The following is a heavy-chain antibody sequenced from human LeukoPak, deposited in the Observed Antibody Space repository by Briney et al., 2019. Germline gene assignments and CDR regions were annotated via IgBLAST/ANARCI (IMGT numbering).Heavy chain of an antibody. Sequence: SETLSLTCTVSGGSISSYYWSWIRQPPGQGLEWIGYIYYSGSTNYNPSLKSRVTISVDTSKNQFSLKLSSVTAADTAVYYCARSSYYYGADAFDIWGQGTMVTVSS. CDR1: GGSISSYY. CDR3: ARSSYYYGADAFDI. J-gene: IGHJ3*02. D-gene: IGHD3-10*01. V-gene: IGHV4-59*01. CDR2: IYYSGST.